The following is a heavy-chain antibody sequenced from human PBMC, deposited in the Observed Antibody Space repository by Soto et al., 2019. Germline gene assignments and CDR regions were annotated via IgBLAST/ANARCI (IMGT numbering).Heavy chain of an antibody. V-gene: IGHV3-74*01. D-gene: IGHD2-15*01. J-gene: IGHJ6*02. Sequence: PGGSLRLSCAASGVTFSSYWMHWVRQAPGKGLVWVSRINSDGSSTSYADSVKGRFTISRDNAKNTLYLQMNSLRAEDTAVYYCARPKSRIGYYGMDVWGQGTTVTVSS. CDR1: GVTFSSYW. CDR3: ARPKSRIGYYGMDV. CDR2: INSDGSST.